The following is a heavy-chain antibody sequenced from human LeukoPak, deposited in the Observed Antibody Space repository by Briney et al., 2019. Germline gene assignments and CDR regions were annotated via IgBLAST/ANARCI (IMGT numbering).Heavy chain of an antibody. D-gene: IGHD3-3*01. CDR3: ATAGRRLFGVLIPLSFDY. Sequence: ASVKVSCKASGYTFTNYYIHWVRQAPGQGLDWMGMIIPSDGFTTYAQKFQGRLTMTRDMSTSTVYMELSSLRSEDTALYYCATAGRRLFGVLIPLSFDYWGQGTLVTVSS. CDR1: GYTFTNYY. V-gene: IGHV1-46*01. J-gene: IGHJ4*02. CDR2: IIPSDGFT.